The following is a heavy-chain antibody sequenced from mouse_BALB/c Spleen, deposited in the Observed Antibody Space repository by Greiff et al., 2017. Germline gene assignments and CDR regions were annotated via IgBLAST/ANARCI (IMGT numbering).Heavy chain of an antibody. CDR3: ARVPPLTGSFAY. D-gene: IGHD4-1*01. CDR2: IYPGNVNT. Sequence: QVQLQQSGPELVKPGASVRISCKASGYTFTSYYIHWVKQRPGQGLEWIGWIYPGNVNTKYNEKFKGKATLTADKSSSTAYMQLSSLTSEDSAVYFCARVPPLTGSFAYWGQGTLVTVSA. CDR1: GYTFTSYY. J-gene: IGHJ3*01. V-gene: IGHV1S56*01.